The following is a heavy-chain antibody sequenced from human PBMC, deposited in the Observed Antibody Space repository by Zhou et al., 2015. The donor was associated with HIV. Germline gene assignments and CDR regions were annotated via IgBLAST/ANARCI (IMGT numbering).Heavy chain of an antibody. D-gene: IGHD3-22*01. Sequence: QVQLVESGGGVVQPGRSLRLSCAASGFTFSNYGMHWVRQAPGKGLEWVAFIGYDGSNKYYADSVKGRFTISRDNPKNTLYLQMNSLRAEDTAVYYCARDGPHYDSSGSYWGQGTLVTVSS. CDR1: GFTFSNYG. V-gene: IGHV3-33*08. J-gene: IGHJ4*02. CDR2: IGYDGSNK. CDR3: ARDGPHYDSSGSY.